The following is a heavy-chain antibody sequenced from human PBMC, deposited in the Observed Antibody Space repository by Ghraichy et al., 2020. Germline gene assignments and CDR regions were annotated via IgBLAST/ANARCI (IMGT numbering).Heavy chain of an antibody. J-gene: IGHJ4*02. CDR1: GFTFSSYG. CDR2: ISYDGSNK. CDR3: AKLTPVAATGY. V-gene: IGHV3-30*18. D-gene: IGHD2-15*01. Sequence: GGSLRLSCAASGFTFSSYGMHWVRQAPGKGLEWVAVISYDGSNKYYADSVKGRFTISRDNSKNTLYLQMNSLRAEDTAVYYCAKLTPVAATGYWGQGTLVTVSS.